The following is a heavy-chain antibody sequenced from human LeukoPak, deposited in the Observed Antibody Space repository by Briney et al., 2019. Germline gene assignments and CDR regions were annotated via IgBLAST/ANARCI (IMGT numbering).Heavy chain of an antibody. CDR2: ISYDGSNK. V-gene: IGHV3-30*18. Sequence: PGGSLRLSCAASGFTFSSYGMHWVRQAPGKGLEWVAVISYDGSNKYYADSVKGRFTISRDNSKNTLYLQMNSLRAEDTAVYYCAKDGAVVVAAGLDYWGQGTLVTVSS. D-gene: IGHD2-15*01. J-gene: IGHJ4*02. CDR3: AKDGAVVVAAGLDY. CDR1: GFTFSSYG.